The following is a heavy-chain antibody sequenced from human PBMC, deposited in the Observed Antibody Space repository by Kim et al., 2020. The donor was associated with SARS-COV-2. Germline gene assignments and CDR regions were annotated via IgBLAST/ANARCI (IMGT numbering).Heavy chain of an antibody. CDR3: ARGVYCSITTCRVGDYY. V-gene: IGHV3-33*01. CDR1: GFTFSSYG. Sequence: GGSLRLSCAASGFTFSSYGMHWVRQAPGKGLEWVAVIWYDGSTKYYADSVKGRFTISRDNSKNTLYLQMNSLRAEDTAVYSCARGVYCSITTCRVGDYY. J-gene: IGHJ6*01. CDR2: IWYDGSTK. D-gene: IGHD2-2*01.